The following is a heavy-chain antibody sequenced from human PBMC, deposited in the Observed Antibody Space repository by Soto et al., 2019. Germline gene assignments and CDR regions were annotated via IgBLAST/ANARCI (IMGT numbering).Heavy chain of an antibody. CDR3: ARHWAIFGVVTHYYYYYGMDV. Sequence: SETLSLTCTVSGGSISSSSYYWGWIRQPPGKGLEWIGSIYYSGSTYYNPSLKSRVTISVDTSKNQFSLKLSSVTAADTAVYYCARHWAIFGVVTHYYYYYGMDVWGQGTTVTVSS. V-gene: IGHV4-39*01. D-gene: IGHD3-3*01. J-gene: IGHJ6*02. CDR1: GGSISSSSYY. CDR2: IYYSGST.